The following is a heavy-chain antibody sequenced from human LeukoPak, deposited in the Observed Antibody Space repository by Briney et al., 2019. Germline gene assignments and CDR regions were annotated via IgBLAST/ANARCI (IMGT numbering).Heavy chain of an antibody. CDR2: IIPIFGTA. Sequence: SVKVSCKASGGTFSSYAISWVRQAPGQGLEWMGGIIPIFGTANYAQKFQGRVTITADESTSTAYMELSSLRSEDTAVYYCARGFAGYNTEFDYWGQGTLVTVSS. CDR1: GGTFSSYA. CDR3: ARGFAGYNTEFDY. J-gene: IGHJ4*02. V-gene: IGHV1-69*13. D-gene: IGHD5-24*01.